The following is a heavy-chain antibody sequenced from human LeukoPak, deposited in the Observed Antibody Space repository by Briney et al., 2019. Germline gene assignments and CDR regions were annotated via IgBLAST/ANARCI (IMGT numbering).Heavy chain of an antibody. CDR3: SRGTSAGGPISPFDF. CDR2: INSDGSNI. J-gene: IGHJ4*02. D-gene: IGHD6-13*01. Sequence: GGSLRLSCAASGFTFSGYLMHWVRQAPGKGLIWVSRINSDGSNIIYADSVKGRFSISRDNAKNTVYLQMTSLWAEDTGIYYCSRGTSAGGPISPFDFWGQGTVVTVSS. V-gene: IGHV3-74*01. CDR1: GFTFSGYL.